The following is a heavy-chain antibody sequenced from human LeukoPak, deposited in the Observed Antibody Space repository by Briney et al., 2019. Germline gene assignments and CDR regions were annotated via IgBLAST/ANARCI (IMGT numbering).Heavy chain of an antibody. V-gene: IGHV4-61*02. CDR2: ISSSGST. CDR1: GDSISSGDYY. J-gene: IGHJ3*02. Sequence: PSETLSLTCTVSGDSISSGDYYWSWIRQPAGKGLEWIGRISSSGSTNYNSSLKSRVTISVDTSKNQFSLKLSSVTAADTAVYFCARGPYSYDSSGAFDIWGQGTMVTVSS. D-gene: IGHD3-22*01. CDR3: ARGPYSYDSSGAFDI.